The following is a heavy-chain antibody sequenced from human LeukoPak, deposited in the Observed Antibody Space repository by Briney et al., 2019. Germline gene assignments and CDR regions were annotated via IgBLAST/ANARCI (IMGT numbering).Heavy chain of an antibody. J-gene: IGHJ6*03. V-gene: IGHV3-30*02. D-gene: IGHD2-2*01. CDR3: AKAGGRYQLLLSYYYYYMDV. CDR2: IRYDGSNK. Sequence: GGSLRLSCAASGLTFSSYGMHWVRQAPGKGLEWVAFIRYDGSNKYYADSVKGRFTISRDNSKNTLYLQMNSLRAEDTAVYYCAKAGGRYQLLLSYYYYYMDVWGKGTTVTVSS. CDR1: GLTFSSYG.